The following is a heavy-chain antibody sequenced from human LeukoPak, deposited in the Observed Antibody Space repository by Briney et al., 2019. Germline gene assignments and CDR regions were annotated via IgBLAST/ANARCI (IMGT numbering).Heavy chain of an antibody. CDR2: IRSRRDTYAT. J-gene: IGHJ5*02. V-gene: IGHV3-73*01. Sequence: GGSLKLSCAASGFTFSGSAIHWVRQASGKGLEWVARIRSRRDTYATAYAASVKGRFTISRDDSNNTAYLQMNSLRAEDTAVYYCAKSRGYYYYNWFDPWGQGTLVTVSS. CDR1: GFTFSGSA. CDR3: AKSRGYYYYNWFDP. D-gene: IGHD3-22*01.